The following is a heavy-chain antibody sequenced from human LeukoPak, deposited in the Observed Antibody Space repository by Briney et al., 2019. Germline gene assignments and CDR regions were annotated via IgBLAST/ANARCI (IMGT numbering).Heavy chain of an antibody. CDR2: IIPILGIA. Sequence: SVKVSCKASGGTFSSYAISWVRQAPGQGLEWMGRIIPILGIANYAQKFQGRVTITADKSTSTAYMELSSLRSEDTAVYYCARDSRLGELSFMRYWGQGTLVTVSS. CDR3: ARDSRLGELSFMRY. V-gene: IGHV1-69*04. D-gene: IGHD3-16*02. CDR1: GGTFSSYA. J-gene: IGHJ4*02.